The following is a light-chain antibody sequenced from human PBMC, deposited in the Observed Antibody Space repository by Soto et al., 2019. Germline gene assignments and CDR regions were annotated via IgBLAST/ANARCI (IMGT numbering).Light chain of an antibody. V-gene: IGKV3-20*01. CDR2: GAS. CDR1: QSVNSNY. Sequence: EIVLTQSPGTLSLSSGERATLSCRASQSVNSNYVTWYQQKPGLTPRLLIYGASSRATGIPDRFSGSGSGTDFTLTISTLEPEDFAVYYCQQYDSSRLTFGRGTKVQIK. CDR3: QQYDSSRLT. J-gene: IGKJ4*01.